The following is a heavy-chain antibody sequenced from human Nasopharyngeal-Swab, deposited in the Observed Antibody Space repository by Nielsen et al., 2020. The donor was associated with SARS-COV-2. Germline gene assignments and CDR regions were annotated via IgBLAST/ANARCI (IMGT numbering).Heavy chain of an antibody. Sequence: ASVKVSCKVSGYTLTELSMHWVRQAPGKGLEWMGGFDPEDGETIYAQKFQGRVTMTEDTSTDTAYMELSSLRSEDTAVYYWATGDPTVTTSNWFDPWGQGTPVTVSS. V-gene: IGHV1-24*01. J-gene: IGHJ5*02. D-gene: IGHD4-17*01. CDR1: GYTLTELS. CDR3: ATGDPTVTTSNWFDP. CDR2: FDPEDGET.